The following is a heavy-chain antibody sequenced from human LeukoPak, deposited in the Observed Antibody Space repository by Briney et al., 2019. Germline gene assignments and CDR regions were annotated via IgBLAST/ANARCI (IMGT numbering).Heavy chain of an antibody. D-gene: IGHD3-22*01. V-gene: IGHV4-59*08. CDR2: IYYSGST. Sequence: SETLSLTCTVPGGSISSYYWSWIRQPPGKGLEWIGYIYYSGSTNYNPSLKSRVTISVDTSKNQFSLKLSSVTAADTAVYYCAGTGYYYDSSGYYYYAFDIWGQGTMVTVSS. CDR3: AGTGYYYDSSGYYYYAFDI. CDR1: GGSISSYY. J-gene: IGHJ3*02.